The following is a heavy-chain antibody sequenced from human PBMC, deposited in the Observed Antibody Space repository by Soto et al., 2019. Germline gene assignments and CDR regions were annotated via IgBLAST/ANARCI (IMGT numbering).Heavy chain of an antibody. J-gene: IGHJ4*02. CDR1: GGSISSSSYY. CDR2: IYYSGST. CDR3: ARHVYESVAGNPYYFDY. V-gene: IGHV4-39*01. D-gene: IGHD6-19*01. Sequence: SETLSLTCTVSGGSISSSSYYWGWIRQPPGKGLEWIGSIYYSGSTYYNPSLKSRVTISVDTSKNQFSLKLSSVNAADTAVYYCARHVYESVAGNPYYFDYWGQGTLVTVSS.